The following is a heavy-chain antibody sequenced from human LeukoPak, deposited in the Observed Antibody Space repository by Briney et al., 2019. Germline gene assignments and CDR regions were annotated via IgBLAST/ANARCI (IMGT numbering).Heavy chain of an antibody. CDR2: IKSKTDGGTT. V-gene: IGHV3-15*01. Sequence: GGSLRLSCAASGFTFSNAWMTWVRQAPGKGLEWVGRIKSKTDGGTTDYAAPVKGRFSISRDDSKNTLYVQMNSLKTEDTGVYYCTTGNCYGSGCYDYWGQGTLVTVSS. CDR3: TTGNCYGSGCYDY. D-gene: IGHD3-10*01. CDR1: GFTFSNAW. J-gene: IGHJ4*02.